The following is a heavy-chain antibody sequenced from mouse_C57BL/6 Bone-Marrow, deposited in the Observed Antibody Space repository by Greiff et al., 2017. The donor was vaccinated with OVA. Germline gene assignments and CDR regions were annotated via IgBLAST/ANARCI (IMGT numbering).Heavy chain of an antibody. D-gene: IGHD3-1*01. CDR1: GYTFTSYW. J-gene: IGHJ3*01. V-gene: IGHV1-50*01. CDR2: IDPSDSYT. CDR3: ARRSKLAWFAY. Sequence: QVQLKQPGAELVKPGASVKLSCKASGYTFTSYWMQWVKQRPGQGLEWIGEIDPSDSYTNYNQKFKGKATLTVDTSSSTAYMQLSSLTSEDSAVYYCARRSKLAWFAYWGQGTLVTVSA.